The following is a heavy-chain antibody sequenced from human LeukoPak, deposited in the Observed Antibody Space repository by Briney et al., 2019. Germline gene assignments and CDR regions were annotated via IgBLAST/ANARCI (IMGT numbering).Heavy chain of an antibody. Sequence: PSETLSLTCAVSGGSINTYYWSWIRQPPGKGLEWIGYISYIGSTNYNPSPKSRVTISIDTSKNEVSLMLTSVTAADTAVYYCASDSISINAFDAWGQGTMVTVSS. V-gene: IGHV4-59*01. CDR2: ISYIGST. D-gene: IGHD3-10*01. J-gene: IGHJ3*01. CDR3: ASDSISINAFDA. CDR1: GGSINTYY.